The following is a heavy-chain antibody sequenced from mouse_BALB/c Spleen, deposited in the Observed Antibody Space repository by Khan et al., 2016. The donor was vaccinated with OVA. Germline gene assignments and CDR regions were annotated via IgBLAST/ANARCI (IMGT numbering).Heavy chain of an antibody. Sequence: VQLKESGPELMKPGASVKMSCKASGYSFTTYYIHWIMQSHGKSLEWIGYIDPFSGGTNYNQKFKDKATLTVDKSSSTAYIHLSNLTSEDSSVYYCTRHGYVAWFTYWGQGTLVTVSA. CDR2: IDPFSGGT. CDR1: GYSFTTYY. J-gene: IGHJ3*01. CDR3: TRHGYVAWFTY. D-gene: IGHD2-2*01. V-gene: IGHV1S135*01.